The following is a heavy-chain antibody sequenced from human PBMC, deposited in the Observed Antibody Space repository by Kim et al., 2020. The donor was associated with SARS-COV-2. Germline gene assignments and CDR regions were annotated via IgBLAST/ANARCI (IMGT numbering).Heavy chain of an antibody. J-gene: IGHJ4*02. Sequence: GGSLRLSCADSGFSLSRYWVHWVRQVPGKELVWVSRINPEGTTINYADSVKGRFTVSRDNAENTVYLQMNSLRAEDTSIYYCSRDFHGPYDYWGQGTLVT. CDR3: SRDFHGPYDY. D-gene: IGHD2-8*01. V-gene: IGHV3-74*01. CDR1: GFSLSRYW. CDR2: INPEGTTI.